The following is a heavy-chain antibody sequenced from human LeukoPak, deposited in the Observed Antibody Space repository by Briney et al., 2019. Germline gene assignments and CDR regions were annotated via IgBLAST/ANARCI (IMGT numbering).Heavy chain of an antibody. CDR3: ARLNDYSKANYYYYYMDV. Sequence: GSSMKVSCKASGGTFSSYAISWVRQAPGQGLEWMGGIIPIFGTANYAQKFQGRVTITADESTSTAYMELSSLRSEDTAVYYCARLNDYSKANYYYYYMDVWGKGTTVTVSS. CDR1: GGTFSSYA. D-gene: IGHD4-11*01. V-gene: IGHV1-69*01. CDR2: IIPIFGTA. J-gene: IGHJ6*03.